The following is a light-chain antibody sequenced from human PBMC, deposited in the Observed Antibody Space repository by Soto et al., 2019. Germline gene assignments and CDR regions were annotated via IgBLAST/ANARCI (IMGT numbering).Light chain of an antibody. CDR2: GAS. Sequence: EIVLTQSPGTLPLSPGERATLSCRASQSVSSSFLAWYQQKPDQAPRLLIYGASSRATGIPDRFSGSGSGTDFTLTISRLEPEDFAGYYCQQYGSSPTFGQGTKVEIK. J-gene: IGKJ1*01. V-gene: IGKV3-20*01. CDR3: QQYGSSPT. CDR1: QSVSSSF.